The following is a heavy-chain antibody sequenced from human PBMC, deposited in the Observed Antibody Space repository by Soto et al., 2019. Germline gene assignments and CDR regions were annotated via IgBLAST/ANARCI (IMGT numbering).Heavy chain of an antibody. CDR1: GFTFSSYG. V-gene: IGHV3-33*01. CDR3: ARDWGGDAFDI. D-gene: IGHD3-16*01. Sequence: QVQLVESGGGVVQPGRSLRLFCAASGFTFSSYGMHWVRQAPGKGLEWVAVIWYDGSNKYYADSVKGRFTISRDNSKNTLYLQMNSLRAEDTAVYYCARDWGGDAFDIWGQGTMVTVSS. CDR2: IWYDGSNK. J-gene: IGHJ3*02.